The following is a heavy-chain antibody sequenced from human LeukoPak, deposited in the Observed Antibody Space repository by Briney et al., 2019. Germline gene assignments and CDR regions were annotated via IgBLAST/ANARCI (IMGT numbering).Heavy chain of an antibody. CDR1: GFTFSNFG. D-gene: IGHD2-8*01. CDR3: ARECKRNWFDP. CDR2: ISYDGSNK. V-gene: IGHV3-30*19. Sequence: PGGSLRLSCAASGFTFSNFGMHWVRQAPGKGLEWVAVISYDGSNKYYADSVKGRFTISRDNSKSTLYLQMNSLRAEDTAVYYCARECKRNWFDPWGQGTLVTVSS. J-gene: IGHJ5*02.